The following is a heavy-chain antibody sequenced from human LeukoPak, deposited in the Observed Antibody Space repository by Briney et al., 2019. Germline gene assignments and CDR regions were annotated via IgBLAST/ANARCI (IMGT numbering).Heavy chain of an antibody. V-gene: IGHV3-30*18. Sequence: GGSLRLSCAASGFTFRSYGMHWVRQAPGKGLEWVAVISYDGSNKYYADSVKGRFTISGDNSKTTLYLQMNSLRAEDTAVYYCAKPLWFGDPGSFDYWGQGTLVTVSS. CDR1: GFTFRSYG. CDR3: AKPLWFGDPGSFDY. J-gene: IGHJ4*02. CDR2: ISYDGSNK. D-gene: IGHD3-10*01.